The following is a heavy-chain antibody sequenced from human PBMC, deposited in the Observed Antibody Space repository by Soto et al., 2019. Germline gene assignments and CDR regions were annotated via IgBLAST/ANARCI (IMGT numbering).Heavy chain of an antibody. CDR2: ISGSGGST. CDR1: GFTFSSYA. Sequence: EVQLLESGGGLVQPGGSLRLSCAASGFTFSSYAMSWVRQAPGKGLEWVSAISGSGGSTYYADSVKGRFTISRDNSKNTLYLQLNSLSVEDTAVYYCVRGNTGSGNFDYWGQGTLVTVSS. D-gene: IGHD5-12*01. J-gene: IGHJ4*02. CDR3: VRGNTGSGNFDY. V-gene: IGHV3-23*01.